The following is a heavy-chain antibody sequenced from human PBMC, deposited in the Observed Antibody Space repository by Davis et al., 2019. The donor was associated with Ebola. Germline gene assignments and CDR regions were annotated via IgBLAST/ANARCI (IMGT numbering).Heavy chain of an antibody. CDR2: INPRNDNT. J-gene: IGHJ6*02. Sequence: ASVKVSCKASGYTLTSYYLHWVRRPPGHGLEWIGIINPRNDNTTYAQIFQGRVTMTRDTSTSTVNMELTSLRSEDTAVYYCARGDLGYYYGMDVWGQGTTVTVSS. D-gene: IGHD3-16*01. V-gene: IGHV1-46*01. CDR3: ARGDLGYYYGMDV. CDR1: GYTLTSYY.